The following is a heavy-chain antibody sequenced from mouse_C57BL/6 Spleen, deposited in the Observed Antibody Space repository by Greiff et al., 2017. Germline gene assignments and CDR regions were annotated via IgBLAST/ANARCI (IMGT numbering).Heavy chain of an antibody. CDR3: ARSRAAQVFDY. J-gene: IGHJ2*01. D-gene: IGHD3-2*02. Sequence: VQVVESGPELVKPGASVKISCKASGYAFSSSWMNWVKQRPGKGLEWIGLIYPGDGDTNYNGKFKGKATLTADKSSSTAYMQLSSLTSEVAAVYFCARSRAAQVFDYWGQGTTLTVSS. V-gene: IGHV1-82*01. CDR2: IYPGDGDT. CDR1: GYAFSSSW.